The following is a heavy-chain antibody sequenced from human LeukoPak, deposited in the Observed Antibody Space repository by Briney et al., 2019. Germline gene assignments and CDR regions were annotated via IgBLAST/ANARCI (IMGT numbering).Heavy chain of an antibody. CDR2: IYPGDSDT. J-gene: IGHJ5*02. V-gene: IGHV5-51*01. D-gene: IGHD3-16*02. Sequence: GESLKISCKGSGYSFTSYWIGWVRQMPGKGLEWMGIIYPGDSDTRYSPSFQGQVTISADKSISTAYLQWSSLKASDTAMYYCARQQYDYVWGNYRFNWFDPWGQGTLVTVSS. CDR1: GYSFTSYW. CDR3: ARQQYDYVWGNYRFNWFDP.